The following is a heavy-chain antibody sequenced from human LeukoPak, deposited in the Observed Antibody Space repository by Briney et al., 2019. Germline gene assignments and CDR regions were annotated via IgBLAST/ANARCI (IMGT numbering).Heavy chain of an antibody. CDR2: INHSGST. CDR1: GGSFSGYY. V-gene: IGHV4-34*01. CDR3: ARGAMVRGIITYYYYYMDV. Sequence: SETLSLTCAVYGGSFSGYYWSWIRQPPGKGLEWIGEINHSGSTNYNPSLKSRVTISVDTSKNQFSLKLSSVTAADTAVYYCARGAMVRGIITYYYYYMDVWGKGTTVTVSS. J-gene: IGHJ6*03. D-gene: IGHD3-10*01.